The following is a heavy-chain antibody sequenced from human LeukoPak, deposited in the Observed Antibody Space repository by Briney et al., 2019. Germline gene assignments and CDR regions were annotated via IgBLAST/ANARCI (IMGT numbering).Heavy chain of an antibody. CDR1: GFTFSSYR. CDR3: ARIYYDFWSARSLYYFDY. V-gene: IGHV3-48*01. D-gene: IGHD3-3*01. CDR2: ISSSRSTI. J-gene: IGHJ4*02. Sequence: PPGGSLRPSCAASGFTFSSYRMNSVRQAPGKGLEWVSYISSSRSTIYYADAVKGRFTMSRDNAKHPLYLQMNSLRAEDTAVYYCARIYYDFWSARSLYYFDYWGQGTLVTVSS.